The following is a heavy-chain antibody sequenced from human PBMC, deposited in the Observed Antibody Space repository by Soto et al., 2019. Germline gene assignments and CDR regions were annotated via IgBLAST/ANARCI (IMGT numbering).Heavy chain of an antibody. CDR2: ISHTGST. D-gene: IGHD6-19*01. CDR1: GASVNYW. V-gene: IGHV4-4*02. J-gene: IGHJ5*02. Sequence: SETLSLTCAVSGASVNYWWSWVRQPPGKGLEWIGEISHTGSTNYNPALKSRVTISVDKSKNQFSLNLTSVTPPDPAVYSCAKNNGCSQDPWGQGTLVTV. CDR3: AKNNGCSQDP.